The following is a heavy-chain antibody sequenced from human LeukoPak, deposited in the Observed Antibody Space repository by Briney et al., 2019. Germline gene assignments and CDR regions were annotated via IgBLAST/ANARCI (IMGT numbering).Heavy chain of an antibody. CDR3: AKAGTTYQGMDYFDY. V-gene: IGHV3-23*01. CDR2: ISGSGGST. CDR1: GFTFSSYA. D-gene: IGHD1-1*01. Sequence: GGSLRLSCAASGFTFSSYAMSWVRQAPGKGLEWVSAISGSGGSTYYADSVKGRFTISRDNSKNTLYLQMNSLRAEDTAVYYRAKAGTTYQGMDYFDYWGQGTLVTVSS. J-gene: IGHJ4*02.